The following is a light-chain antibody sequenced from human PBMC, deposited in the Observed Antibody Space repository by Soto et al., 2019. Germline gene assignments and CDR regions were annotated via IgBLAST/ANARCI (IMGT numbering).Light chain of an antibody. CDR1: QSVSSNY. Sequence: EIVLTQSPGTLSLSPGERATLSCRASQSVSSNYLAWYQQKPGQAPRLLIYGASSRATGIPDRFSGSGSGTDFTLTISRLEPEDFAVYFCQLYGTSPLWTFGQGTKVDIK. J-gene: IGKJ1*01. CDR2: GAS. CDR3: QLYGTSPLWT. V-gene: IGKV3-20*01.